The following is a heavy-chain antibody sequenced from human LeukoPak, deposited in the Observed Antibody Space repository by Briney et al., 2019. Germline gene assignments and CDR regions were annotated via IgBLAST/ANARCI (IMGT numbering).Heavy chain of an antibody. J-gene: IGHJ6*02. CDR3: ARGGVVPAAILVGNYYGMDV. D-gene: IGHD2-2*01. V-gene: IGHV4-34*01. CDR2: INHSGST. CDR1: GGSFSGYY. Sequence: PSETLSLTCAVYGGSFSGYYWRWIRQPQGKGLEWIGEINHSGSTNYNPSLKSRVTISVDTSKNQFSLKLSSVTAADTAVYYCARGGVVPAAILVGNYYGMDVWGQGATVTVSS.